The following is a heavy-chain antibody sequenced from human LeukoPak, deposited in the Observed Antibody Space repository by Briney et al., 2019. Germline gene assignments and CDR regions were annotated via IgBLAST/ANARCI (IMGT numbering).Heavy chain of an antibody. J-gene: IGHJ6*03. V-gene: IGHV4-59*12. D-gene: IGHD6-19*01. Sequence: SETLSLTCTVSGGSISSYYWIWIRQPPGKGLEWIGYIYYSGSTYYNPSLKSRVTISVDTSKNQFSLKLSSVTAADTAVYYCARDRRIAVAGTNLTSFSYYYMDVWGKGTTVTVSS. CDR1: GGSISSYY. CDR3: ARDRRIAVAGTNLTSFSYYYMDV. CDR2: IYYSGST.